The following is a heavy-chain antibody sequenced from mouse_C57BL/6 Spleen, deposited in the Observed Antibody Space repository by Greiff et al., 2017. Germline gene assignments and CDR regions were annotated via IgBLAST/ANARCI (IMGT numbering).Heavy chain of an antibody. CDR1: GFTFSDYG. V-gene: IGHV5-17*01. Sequence: EVQGVESGGGLVQPGGSLKLSCAASGFTFSDYGMHWVRQAPEKGLEWVAYISSGSSTIYYADTVKGRFTISRDNAKNTLFLQMTSLRSEDTAMYYCARTGMDYWGQGTSGTVSS. J-gene: IGHJ4*01. D-gene: IGHD4-1*01. CDR3: ARTGMDY. CDR2: ISSGSSTI.